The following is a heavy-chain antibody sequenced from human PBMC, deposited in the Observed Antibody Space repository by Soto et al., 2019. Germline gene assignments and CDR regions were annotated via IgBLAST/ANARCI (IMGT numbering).Heavy chain of an antibody. CDR2: IYYSGST. V-gene: IGHV4-59*08. Sequence: SETLSLTCTVSGGSISSYYWSWIRQPPGKGLEWIGYIYYSGSTDYNPSLKSRVTISVDTSKNQFSLKLSSVTAADTAVYYCARRYGWAFDIWGQGTMVTVSS. D-gene: IGHD3-16*01. CDR1: GGSISSYY. CDR3: ARRYGWAFDI. J-gene: IGHJ3*02.